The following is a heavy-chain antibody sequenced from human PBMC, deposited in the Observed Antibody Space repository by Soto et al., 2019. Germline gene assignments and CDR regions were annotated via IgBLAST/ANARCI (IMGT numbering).Heavy chain of an antibody. CDR2: IYYSGST. V-gene: IGHV4-59*01. D-gene: IGHD6-25*01. CDR1: GGSISSYD. Sequence: PSETLSLTCTVSGGSISSYDLIWIRQPPGKGLEWIGYIYYSGSTNYNPSLKSRVTISVDTSKNQFSLKLSSVTAADTAVYYCESEGRLEAYYYGMDVWGQGTTVTVSS. CDR3: ESEGRLEAYYYGMDV. J-gene: IGHJ6*02.